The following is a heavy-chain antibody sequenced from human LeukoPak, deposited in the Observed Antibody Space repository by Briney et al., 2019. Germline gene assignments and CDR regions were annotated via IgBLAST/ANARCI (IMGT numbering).Heavy chain of an antibody. Sequence: PGGSLRLSCAASGLTVSTNYMSWVRQAARKGLEWGSAIHRGGTKYYADSVKGRFTISRDNYQNTLYLQMNSLRAEDTAVYFCARTRGGYSPDDAFDIWGQGIMVTVSS. D-gene: IGHD5-18*01. CDR2: IHRGGTK. J-gene: IGHJ3*02. CDR1: GLTVSTNY. CDR3: ARTRGGYSPDDAFDI. V-gene: IGHV3-53*01.